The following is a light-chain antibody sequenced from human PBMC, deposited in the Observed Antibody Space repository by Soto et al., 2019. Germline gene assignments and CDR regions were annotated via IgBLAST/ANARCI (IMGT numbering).Light chain of an antibody. CDR1: QSVSIH. V-gene: IGKV3-20*01. CDR3: QQYGSSSIT. CDR2: GAS. J-gene: IGKJ5*01. Sequence: ETVMTQSPCTLSVSLGERATLSCRASQSVSIHLAWYQQKPGQAPRLLIYGASFRATGVPARFSGSGFGTEFTLTISRLEPEDFAVYYCQQYGSSSITFGQGTRLEI.